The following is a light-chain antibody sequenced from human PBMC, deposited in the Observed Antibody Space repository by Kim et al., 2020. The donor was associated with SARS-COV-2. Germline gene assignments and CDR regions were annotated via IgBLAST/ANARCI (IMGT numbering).Light chain of an antibody. Sequence: ATINCKSSQSVLYTSNNKNYLAWYQQKPGQPPKLLIYWASTRESGVPDRFSGSGSGTEFTLTISSLQAEDVAVYYCQQYYSIPVTFGPGTKVDIK. CDR1: QSVLYTSNNKNY. CDR3: QQYYSIPVT. CDR2: WAS. V-gene: IGKV4-1*01. J-gene: IGKJ3*01.